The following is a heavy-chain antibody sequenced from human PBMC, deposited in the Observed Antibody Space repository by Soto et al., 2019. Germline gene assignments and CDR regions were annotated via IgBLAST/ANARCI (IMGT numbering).Heavy chain of an antibody. D-gene: IGHD3-22*01. V-gene: IGHV4-39*01. Sequence: QLQLQESGPGLVKPSETLSLTCTVSGGSISSSSYYWGWIRQPPGKGLEWIGSIYYSGSTYYNPSLKSRVTISVDTSKSQFSLKLSSVTAADTAVYYCAMPTYYYDSSGYREIAFDIWGQGTMVTVSS. CDR3: AMPTYYYDSSGYREIAFDI. CDR1: GGSISSSSYY. J-gene: IGHJ3*02. CDR2: IYYSGST.